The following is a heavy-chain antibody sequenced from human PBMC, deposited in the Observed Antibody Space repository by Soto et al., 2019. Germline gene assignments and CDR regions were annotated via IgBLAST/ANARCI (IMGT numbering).Heavy chain of an antibody. CDR3: ARDWNRFSSYYYMDV. Sequence: GGSLRLSCAASGFTFSSYGMHWVRQAPGKGLEWVAVIWYDGSNKYYADSVKGRFTISRDNSKNTLYLQMNSLRAEDTAVYYCARDWNRFSSYYYMDVWGKGTTVTVSS. CDR2: IWYDGSNK. V-gene: IGHV3-33*01. D-gene: IGHD3-3*01. J-gene: IGHJ6*03. CDR1: GFTFSSYG.